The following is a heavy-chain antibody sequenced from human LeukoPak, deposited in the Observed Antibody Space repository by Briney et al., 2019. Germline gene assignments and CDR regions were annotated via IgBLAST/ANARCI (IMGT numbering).Heavy chain of an antibody. Sequence: SETLSLTCTVSGGSISSGSYYWSWIRQPAGKGLEWIGRIYTSGSTNYNPPLKSRVTISVDTSKNQFSLKLSSVTAADKAVYYCARSCRILDIVATIRARLGGNGFDIWGQGTMVTVSS. V-gene: IGHV4-61*02. D-gene: IGHD5-12*01. CDR3: ARSCRILDIVATIRARLGGNGFDI. CDR2: IYTSGST. CDR1: GGSISSGSYY. J-gene: IGHJ3*02.